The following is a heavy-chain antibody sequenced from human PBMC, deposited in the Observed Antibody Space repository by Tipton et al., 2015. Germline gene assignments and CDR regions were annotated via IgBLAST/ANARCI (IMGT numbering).Heavy chain of an antibody. CDR3: ARDAWAGDTRGFYYIY. CDR1: SDSISKYY. D-gene: IGHD3-22*01. CDR2: IQYSGST. Sequence: TLSLTCSVSSDSISKYYWSWIRQPPGKELEWIGYIQYSGSTNYNPSLKSRVTISVDTSKTQFSLRLNSVTAADTAVYYCARDAWAGDTRGFYYIYWGRGTLVSVSS. V-gene: IGHV4-59*13. J-gene: IGHJ4*02.